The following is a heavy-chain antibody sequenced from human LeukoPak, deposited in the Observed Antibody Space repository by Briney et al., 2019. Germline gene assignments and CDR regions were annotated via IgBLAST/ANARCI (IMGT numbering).Heavy chain of an antibody. J-gene: IGHJ5*02. CDR3: ARGTVTTMVAWFDP. Sequence: SETLSLTCTVSGGSISSYYWSWIRQPPGQGLEWIGYIYYSGSTNYNPSLKSRVTISVDTSKNQFSLKLSSVTAADTAVYYCARGTVTTMVAWFDPWGQGTLVTVSS. CDR2: IYYSGST. V-gene: IGHV4-59*01. CDR1: GGSISSYY. D-gene: IGHD4-17*01.